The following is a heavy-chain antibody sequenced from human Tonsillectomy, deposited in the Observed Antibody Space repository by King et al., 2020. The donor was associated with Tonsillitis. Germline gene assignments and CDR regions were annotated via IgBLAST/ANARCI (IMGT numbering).Heavy chain of an antibody. CDR2: FYHSGTT. V-gene: IGHV4-38-2*01. CDR1: GCSISTGYY. Sequence: VQLQESGPGLVKPSETLSLTCAVSGCSISTGYYWGWIRQPPGKGLEWIGSFYHSGTTYYTPSLKSRVTISVDTSRNQFSLKLSSVTAADTAVNYFAKNMNYYDSSDRYFDLWGRGTLVTVSS. CDR3: AKNMNYYDSSDRYFDL. J-gene: IGHJ2*01. D-gene: IGHD3-22*01.